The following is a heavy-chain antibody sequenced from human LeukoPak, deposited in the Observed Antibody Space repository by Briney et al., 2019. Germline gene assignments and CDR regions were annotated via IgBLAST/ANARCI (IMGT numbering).Heavy chain of an antibody. CDR2: VYNSGRT. CDR3: ARSGAAWGGYPPHASEI. D-gene: IGHD3-3*01. J-gene: IGHJ3*02. CDR1: GDSISSYY. V-gene: IGHV4-59*01. Sequence: SETLSLTCTVSGDSISSYYWTWIRQPPGKGLEWIGYVYNSGRTDYTPSLKSRVTISVNTSKNQFSLRPNSVTAADTAVYYCARSGAAWGGYPPHASEIWGEGTRVTVSS.